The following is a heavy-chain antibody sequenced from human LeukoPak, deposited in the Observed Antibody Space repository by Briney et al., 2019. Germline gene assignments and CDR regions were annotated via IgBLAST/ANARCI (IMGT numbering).Heavy chain of an antibody. J-gene: IGHJ6*04. CDR2: IYYSGST. D-gene: IGHD2-2*01. V-gene: IGHV4-59*12. CDR3: ARRTHCSSTSCYDYYYGMDV. CDR1: GGSISSYY. Sequence: SETLSLTCTVPGGSISSYYWSWIRQPPGKGLEWIGYIYYSGSTNYNPSLKSRVTISVDTSKNQFSLKLSSVTAADTAVYYCARRTHCSSTSCYDYYYGMDVWGKGTTVTISS.